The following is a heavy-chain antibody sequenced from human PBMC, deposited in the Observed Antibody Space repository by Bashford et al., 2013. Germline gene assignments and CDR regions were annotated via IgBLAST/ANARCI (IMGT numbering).Heavy chain of an antibody. CDR2: IYYSGST. CDR1: GGSISSGDYY. CDR3: ARVGIYDSRAYAFDI. Sequence: SETLSLTCTVSGGSISSGDYYWSWIRQHPGKGLEWIGYIYYSGSTFCNPSLKSRVTISVDTSKSQFSLKLSSVTAADTAVYFCARVGIYDSRAYAFDIWGQGTMVTVSS. D-gene: IGHD3-22*01. V-gene: IGHV4-31*03. J-gene: IGHJ3*02.